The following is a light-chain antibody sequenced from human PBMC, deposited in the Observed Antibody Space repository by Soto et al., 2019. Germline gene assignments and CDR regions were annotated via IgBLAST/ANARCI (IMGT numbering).Light chain of an antibody. CDR1: QTVTIY. CDR2: DAS. CDR3: QQRASWPDT. J-gene: IGKJ2*01. V-gene: IGKV3-11*01. Sequence: EIVLTQSPATLSLSPGERATLSCRASQTVTIYLAWYQQKPGQAPRLLIYDASNRATGVPARFSGSGSGTDFTLTISSLEPEDFAVYYCQQRASWPDTFGQGTKLEIK.